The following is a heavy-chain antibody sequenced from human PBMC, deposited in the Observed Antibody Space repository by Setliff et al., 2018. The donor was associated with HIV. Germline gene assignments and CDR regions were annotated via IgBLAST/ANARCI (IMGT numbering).Heavy chain of an antibody. V-gene: IGHV3-7*01. CDR3: ARVADGYNSYFDY. D-gene: IGHD5-18*01. Sequence: PGESLKISCAGSGFSFSSYWMTWVRQAPGKGLEWVANIKQGGSEKYYVDSVKGRFTMSRDNAKNSLFLQMHSLRAEDTAVYYCARVADGYNSYFDYWGQGTVVTVSS. CDR1: GFSFSSYW. J-gene: IGHJ4*02. CDR2: IKQGGSEK.